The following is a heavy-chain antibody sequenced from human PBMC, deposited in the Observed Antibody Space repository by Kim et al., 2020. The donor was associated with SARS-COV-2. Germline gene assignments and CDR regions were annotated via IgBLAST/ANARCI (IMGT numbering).Heavy chain of an antibody. J-gene: IGHJ6*02. D-gene: IGHD3-16*01. Sequence: ASVKVSCKASGYTFTSYAMNWVRQAPGQGLEWMGWINTNTGNPTYAQGFTGRFVFSLDTSVSTAYLQISSLKAEDTAVYYCALLGEFRWNYYYYYGMDVWGQGTTVTVSS. CDR1: GYTFTSYA. CDR3: ALLGEFRWNYYYYYGMDV. CDR2: INTNTGNP. V-gene: IGHV7-4-1*02.